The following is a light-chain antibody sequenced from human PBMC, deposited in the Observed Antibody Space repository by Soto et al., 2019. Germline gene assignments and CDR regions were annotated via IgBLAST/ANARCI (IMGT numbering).Light chain of an antibody. J-gene: IGKJ1*01. CDR2: DAS. Sequence: DLQMTPSPSTLSSSVEDRFTITCRASQSISSWLAWYQQKPGKAPKLLIYDASSLESGVPSRFSGSGSGTEFTLTISSLQPDDFATYYCQQYNSYSGTFGQGTKVDIK. CDR1: QSISSW. CDR3: QQYNSYSGT. V-gene: IGKV1-5*01.